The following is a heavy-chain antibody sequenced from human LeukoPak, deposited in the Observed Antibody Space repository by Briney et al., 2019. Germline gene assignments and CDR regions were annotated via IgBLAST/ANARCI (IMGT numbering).Heavy chain of an antibody. J-gene: IGHJ6*03. D-gene: IGHD3-10*01. Sequence: ASVTVSCKASGYTFTSYYLHWVRQIPGQGLEWMAIVDPSGGSTRNAQRFQDRVTVTRDMSTGTVYVELSSLTSEDTAVYYCARARLEGIMARGEIRPYFYYMDVWGEGTTVTVSS. CDR2: VDPSGGST. V-gene: IGHV1-46*01. CDR1: GYTFTSYY. CDR3: ARARLEGIMARGEIRPYFYYMDV.